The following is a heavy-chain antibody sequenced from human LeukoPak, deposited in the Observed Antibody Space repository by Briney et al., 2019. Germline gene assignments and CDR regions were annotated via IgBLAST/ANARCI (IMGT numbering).Heavy chain of an antibody. CDR1: GGSFSGYY. V-gene: IGHV4-34*01. J-gene: IGHJ6*02. Sequence: SETLSLTCAVYGGSFSGYYWSWIRQPPGKGLEWIGEINHSGSTNYNPSLKSRVTISVDTSKNRFSLKLSSVTAADTAVYYCARNWGHYYGSGSYYRIYYYYGMDVWGQGTTVTVSS. CDR2: INHSGST. CDR3: ARNWGHYYGSGSYYRIYYYYGMDV. D-gene: IGHD3-10*01.